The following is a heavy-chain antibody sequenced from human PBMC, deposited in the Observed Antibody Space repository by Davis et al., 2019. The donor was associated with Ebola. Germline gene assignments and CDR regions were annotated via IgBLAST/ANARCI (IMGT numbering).Heavy chain of an antibody. CDR1: GGSISSYY. J-gene: IGHJ4*02. CDR3: ARGGAAADQARTLEIDY. Sequence: MPSETLSLTCTVSGGSISSYYWSWIRQPPGKGLEWIGEINHSGSTNYNPSLKSRVTISVDTSKNQFSLKLSSVTAADTAVYYCARGGAAADQARTLEIDYWGQGTLVTVSS. V-gene: IGHV4-34*01. CDR2: INHSGST. D-gene: IGHD6-13*01.